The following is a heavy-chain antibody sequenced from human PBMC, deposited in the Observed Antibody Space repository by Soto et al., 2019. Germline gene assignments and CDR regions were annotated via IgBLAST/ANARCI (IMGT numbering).Heavy chain of an antibody. V-gene: IGHV4-59*08. CDR2: IYYSGST. J-gene: IGHJ3*02. D-gene: IGHD3-10*01. Sequence: SDTLSLTCTVSGGSISSYYWSWIRQPPGKGLEWIGYIYYSGSTNYNPSLKSRVTISVDTSKNQFSLKLSSVTAADTAVYYCANYFNGRAFDIWGQGTMVNVSS. CDR1: GGSISSYY. CDR3: ANYFNGRAFDI.